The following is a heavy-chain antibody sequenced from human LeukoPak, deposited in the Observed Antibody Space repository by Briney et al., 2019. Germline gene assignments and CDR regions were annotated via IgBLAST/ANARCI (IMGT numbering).Heavy chain of an antibody. CDR1: GYIFTSYV. CDR3: ARDRGGTGDFDY. J-gene: IGHJ4*02. D-gene: IGHD1-1*01. Sequence: ASVKVSCTASGYIFTSYVIHWVRRAPGQRLEWMGWINVGNGDTKYSQKFQGRVTIARDTSASTAYMELSSLRSEDTAVYYCARDRGGTGDFDYWGQGTLVTVSS. CDR2: INVGNGDT. V-gene: IGHV1-3*01.